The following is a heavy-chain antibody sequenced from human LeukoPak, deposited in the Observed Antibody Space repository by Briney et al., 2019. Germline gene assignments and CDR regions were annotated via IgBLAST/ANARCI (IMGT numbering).Heavy chain of an antibody. CDR1: GFAFSSSW. CDR2: MNPDGSTK. Sequence: PGGSLRISCAASGFAFSSSWMAWVRQAPGKGLEWVANMNPDGSTKNYVDSVRGRFSISRDNAKNSLYLQMNSLRADDTAVYYCARDSGYSAFDYWGQGTLVTVSS. CDR3: ARDSGYSAFDY. D-gene: IGHD5-12*01. J-gene: IGHJ4*02. V-gene: IGHV3-7*05.